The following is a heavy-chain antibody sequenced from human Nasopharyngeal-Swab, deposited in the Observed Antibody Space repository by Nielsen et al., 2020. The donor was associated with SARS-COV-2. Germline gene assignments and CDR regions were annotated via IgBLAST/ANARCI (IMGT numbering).Heavy chain of an antibody. J-gene: IGHJ4*02. V-gene: IGHV3-21*01. D-gene: IGHD5-18*01. Sequence: WIRQPPGKGLEWVSSISSSSSYIYYADSVKGRFTISRDNAKNSLYLQMNSLRAEDSAVYYCARGKSTAIVTYIDYWGQGTLVTVSS. CDR3: ARGKSTAIVTYIDY. CDR2: ISSSSSYI.